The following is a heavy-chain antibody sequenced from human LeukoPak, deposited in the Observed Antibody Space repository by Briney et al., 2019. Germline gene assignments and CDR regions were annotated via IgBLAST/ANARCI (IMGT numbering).Heavy chain of an antibody. CDR2: ISYDGSNN. Sequence: GGSLRLSCAASGFTFSSYAMHWVRQAPGKGLEWVAVISYDGSNNYYADSVKGRFTISRDNSKNTLYLQMNSLRAEDTAVYYCARDPNCSSTTCYVGWFDPWGQGTLVTVS. CDR1: GFTFSSYA. CDR3: ARDPNCSSTTCYVGWFDP. D-gene: IGHD2-2*01. J-gene: IGHJ5*02. V-gene: IGHV3-30-3*01.